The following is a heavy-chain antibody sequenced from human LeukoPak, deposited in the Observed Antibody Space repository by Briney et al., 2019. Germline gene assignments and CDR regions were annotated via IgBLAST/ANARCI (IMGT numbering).Heavy chain of an antibody. V-gene: IGHV4-38-2*02. D-gene: IGHD5-18*01. J-gene: IGHJ4*02. CDR3: ARAGYSYGFPEFYYFDY. Sequence: PSETLSLTCTVSGYSISSGYYWGWIRQPPGKGLEWIGSIYHSGSTYYNPSLKSRVTISVDTSKNQFSLKLSSVTAAGTAVYYCARAGYSYGFPEFYYFDYWGQGTLVTVSS. CDR2: IYHSGST. CDR1: GYSISSGYY.